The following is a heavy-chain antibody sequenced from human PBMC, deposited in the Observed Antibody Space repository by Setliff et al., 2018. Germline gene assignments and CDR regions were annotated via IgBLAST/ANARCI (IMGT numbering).Heavy chain of an antibody. CDR3: ARDTGREYYYDSSGYQDY. V-gene: IGHV1-69*05. CDR2: IIPIFGTA. J-gene: IGHJ4*02. CDR1: GGTFSSYA. D-gene: IGHD3-22*01. Sequence: ASVKVSCKASGGTFSSYAISWVRQAPGQGLEWMGGIIPIFGTANYAQKFQGRVTMTRDTSTSTVYMELSSLRSEDTAVYYCARDTGREYYYDSSGYQDYWGQGTLVTVSS.